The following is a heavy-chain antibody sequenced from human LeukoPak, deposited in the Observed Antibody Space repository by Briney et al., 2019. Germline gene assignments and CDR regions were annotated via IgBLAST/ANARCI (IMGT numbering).Heavy chain of an antibody. J-gene: IGHJ4*02. CDR1: GYTFTSYG. CDR3: ARGPPAKNYDFWSVLGY. D-gene: IGHD3-3*01. CDR2: ISAYNGNT. Sequence: GASVKVSCKASGYTFTSYGISRVRQAPGQGLEWMGWISAYNGNTNYAQKLQGRVTMTTDTSTSTAYMELRSLRSDDTAVYYCARGPPAKNYDFWSVLGYWGQGTLVTVSS. V-gene: IGHV1-18*01.